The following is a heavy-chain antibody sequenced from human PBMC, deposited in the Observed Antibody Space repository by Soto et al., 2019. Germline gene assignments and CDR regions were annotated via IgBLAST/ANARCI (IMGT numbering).Heavy chain of an antibody. V-gene: IGHV1-18*01. CDR2: ISAYNGNT. CDR1: GYSFTNYG. J-gene: IGHJ4*02. CDR3: VRDFRPQNAVATLNFEY. D-gene: IGHD6-19*01. Sequence: QVQLVQSGAEVRKPGASVKVSCKASGYSFTNYGISWVRQAPGQGLEWMGWISAYNGNTKFAHKVQGRVTIATDTSTNTAYMELRSLRSDDTSVYYCVRDFRPQNAVATLNFEYLGQGTLVTVSS.